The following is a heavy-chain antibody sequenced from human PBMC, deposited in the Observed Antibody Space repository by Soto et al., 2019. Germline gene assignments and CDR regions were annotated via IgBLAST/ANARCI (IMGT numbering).Heavy chain of an antibody. CDR1: WYTLTIYY. D-gene: IGHD4-4*01. CDR2: ISAYNVNT. Sequence: ASVEVAFKASWYTLTIYYIIGLLRSPLQGLELMGLISAYNVNTNYAQKLQGRVTMTTDTSTSTAYMELRSLRSDDTAVYYCATRNSINNHDAFDIWGKGKMVNVS. V-gene: IGHV1-18*04. J-gene: IGHJ3*02. CDR3: ATRNSINNHDAFDI.